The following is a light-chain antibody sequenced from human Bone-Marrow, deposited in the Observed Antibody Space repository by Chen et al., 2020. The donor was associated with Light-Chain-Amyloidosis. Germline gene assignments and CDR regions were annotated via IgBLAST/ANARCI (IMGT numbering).Light chain of an antibody. J-gene: IGKJ4*01. CDR3: QQYGTSPLT. V-gene: IGKV3-20*01. CDR2: GSS. Sequence: EIVLTQSPGTLSLSPGEGANLSCRASQTISSNYLTWYQQKFGQAPRLLIYGSSSRATGIPYRFTGSGSGTDFTLTINRLEPEDFAMSYCQQYGTSPLTFGGGTKVEIK. CDR1: QTISSNY.